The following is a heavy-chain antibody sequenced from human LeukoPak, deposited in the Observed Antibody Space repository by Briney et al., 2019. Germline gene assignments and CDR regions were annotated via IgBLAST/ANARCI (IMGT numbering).Heavy chain of an antibody. CDR2: IYSGGST. D-gene: IGHD3-22*01. J-gene: IGHJ6*03. Sequence: PGGSLRLSCAVSGFIVTGNYMTWVRLAPGKGLEWVSVIYSGGSTYYADSVKGRFTISRDNSKNTLYLQMNSLRAEDTAVYYCARVSGTMIGDYYYYYMDVWGKGTTVTISS. CDR3: ARVSGTMIGDYYYYYMDV. V-gene: IGHV3-53*01. CDR1: GFIVTGNY.